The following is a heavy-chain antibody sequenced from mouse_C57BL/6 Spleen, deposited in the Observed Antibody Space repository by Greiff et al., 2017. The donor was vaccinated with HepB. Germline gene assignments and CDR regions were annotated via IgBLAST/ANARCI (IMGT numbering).Heavy chain of an antibody. CDR1: GYTFTSYW. CDR2: IDPSDSYT. CDR3: AGTGLGGFAY. V-gene: IGHV1-69*01. J-gene: IGHJ3*01. Sequence: VQLQQSGAELVMPGASVKLSCKASGYTFTSYWMHWVKQRPGQGLEWIGEIDPSDSYTNYNQKFKGKSTLTVDKSSSTAYMQRSSLTSEDSAVCYCAGTGLGGFAYWGQGALVTVAA.